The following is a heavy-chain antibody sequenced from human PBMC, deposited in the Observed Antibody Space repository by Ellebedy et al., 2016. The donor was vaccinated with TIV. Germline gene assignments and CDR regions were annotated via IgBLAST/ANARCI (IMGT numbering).Heavy chain of an antibody. V-gene: IGHV3-30*18. D-gene: IGHD6-19*01. Sequence: GGSLRLXXAASDFTFIDHYMDWVRQAPGRGLEWVAVISFDGGNQYYADSVQGRFTISRDNSKNTLFLQMTSLRPEDTAVYFCAKDRSKEVQWLDDPFDIWGRGTMVTVSS. J-gene: IGHJ3*02. CDR2: ISFDGGNQ. CDR1: DFTFIDHY. CDR3: AKDRSKEVQWLDDPFDI.